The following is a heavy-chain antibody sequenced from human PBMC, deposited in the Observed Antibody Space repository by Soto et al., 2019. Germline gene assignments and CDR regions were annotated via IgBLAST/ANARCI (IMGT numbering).Heavy chain of an antibody. D-gene: IGHD3-3*01. CDR1: GYTFTSYG. CDR2: ISAYNGNT. V-gene: IGHV1-18*01. CDR3: ARDNSESLRFLEWSPYYYYYYGMDV. J-gene: IGHJ6*02. Sequence: ASVKVSCKASGYTFTSYGISWVRQAPGQGLEWMGWISAYNGNTNYAQKLQDRVTMTTDTSTSTAYMELRSLRSDDTAVYYCARDNSESLRFLEWSPYYYYYYGMDVWGQGTTVTVSS.